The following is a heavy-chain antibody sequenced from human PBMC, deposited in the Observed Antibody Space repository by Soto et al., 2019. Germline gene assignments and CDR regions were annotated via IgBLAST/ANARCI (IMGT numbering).Heavy chain of an antibody. CDR3: ASGGGSPSGHYYAMDV. CDR2: IKQDGSEK. Sequence: EVQLVESGGGLVQRGGSMRLSCAASGFIFSDYWMTWVRQAPGKGLEWVANIKQDGSEKYYVDSVKGRFTISRDNAKNSLYLQMNSLRDEDTAMYYCASGGGSPSGHYYAMDVWGQGTTVAVSS. D-gene: IGHD2-15*01. J-gene: IGHJ6*02. CDR1: GFIFSDYW. V-gene: IGHV3-7*01.